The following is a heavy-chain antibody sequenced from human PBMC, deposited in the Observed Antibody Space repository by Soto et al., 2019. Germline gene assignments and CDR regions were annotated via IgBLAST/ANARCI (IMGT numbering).Heavy chain of an antibody. V-gene: IGHV3-7*01. D-gene: IGHD5-12*01. Sequence: PGGSLRLSCAASGFTFSSYRMSWVRQAPGKGLEWVANIKQDGSEKYYVDSVKGRFTISRDNAKNSLYLQMNSLRAEDTAVYYCARDRDTPAYDSVDYWGQGTLVTVSS. CDR2: IKQDGSEK. CDR1: GFTFSSYR. CDR3: ARDRDTPAYDSVDY. J-gene: IGHJ4*02.